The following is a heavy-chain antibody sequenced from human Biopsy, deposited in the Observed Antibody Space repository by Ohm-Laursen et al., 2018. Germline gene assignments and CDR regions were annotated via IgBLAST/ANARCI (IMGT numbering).Heavy chain of an antibody. Sequence: SLRLSCSASGVTLSGYSMTWVRQAPGKGLEWVSVIYLGGTTYYADSVKGRFTISRDNSKNMVYLQMNSLRAEDTAVYYCATELTKANGWNYFDYWGQGTLVTVSS. CDR3: ATELTKANGWNYFDY. J-gene: IGHJ4*02. CDR2: IYLGGTT. V-gene: IGHV3-53*01. D-gene: IGHD2-15*01. CDR1: GVTLSGYS.